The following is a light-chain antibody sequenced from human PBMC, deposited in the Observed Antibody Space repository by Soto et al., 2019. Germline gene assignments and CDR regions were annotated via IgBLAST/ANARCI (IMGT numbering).Light chain of an antibody. CDR1: QSVTNY. Sequence: DIQMTQSPSSLYASVGDRVTITCRASQSVTNYLNWYQQKPGKAPKLLIYSASSLQSGVPSRFSGSGSGTNFTLTISSLQPEDFATYYCQQSYDTRMYTFGQGTKLEIK. CDR2: SAS. CDR3: QQSYDTRMYT. J-gene: IGKJ2*01. V-gene: IGKV1-39*01.